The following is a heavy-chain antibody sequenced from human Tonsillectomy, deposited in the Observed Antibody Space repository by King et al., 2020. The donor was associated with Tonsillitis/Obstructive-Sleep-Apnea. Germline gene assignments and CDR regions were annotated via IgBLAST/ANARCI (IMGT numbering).Heavy chain of an antibody. CDR2: SKSKTDGGTT. CDR1: GFTFINAW. V-gene: IGHV3-15*01. J-gene: IGHJ4*02. D-gene: IGHD2-8*02. CDR3: AAYWYLDY. Sequence: QLVQSGGRLVKPGGSLRLSCAASGFTFINAWMTWVRQAPGKGLEWVGRSKSKTDGGTTDYAAPVKGRFTISRDDSKNTLYLEMNGLITEDTAVYYCAAYWYLDYWGQGTLVTVSS.